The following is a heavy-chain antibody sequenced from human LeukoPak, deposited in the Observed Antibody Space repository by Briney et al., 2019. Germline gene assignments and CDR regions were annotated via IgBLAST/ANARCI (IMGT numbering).Heavy chain of an antibody. CDR2: IYYSGST. V-gene: IGHV4-59*01. CDR1: GGSISSYY. Sequence: PSETLSLTCTVSGGSISSYYWSWIRQPPGKGLEWIGYIYYSGSTNYNPSLKSRVTISVDTSKNQFSLKLSSVTAADTAVYYCARSPGGWYARDYFDYWGQGTLVTVSS. CDR3: ARSPGGWYARDYFDY. D-gene: IGHD6-19*01. J-gene: IGHJ4*02.